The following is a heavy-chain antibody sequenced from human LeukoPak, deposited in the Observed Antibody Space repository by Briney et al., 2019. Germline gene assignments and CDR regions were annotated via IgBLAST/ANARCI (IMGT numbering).Heavy chain of an antibody. V-gene: IGHV1-18*01. Sequence: ASVKVSCKASGYTFNTYGITWVRQAPGQGLEWMGWISVYNGNTNYAQKLQGRVTMTTDTSTSTAYMELRSLTSDDTAVYYCARDVGYCSARICYSAPMLAYWGQGTLVTVSS. CDR1: GYTFNTYG. CDR3: ARDVGYCSARICYSAPMLAY. J-gene: IGHJ4*02. CDR2: ISVYNGNT. D-gene: IGHD2-15*01.